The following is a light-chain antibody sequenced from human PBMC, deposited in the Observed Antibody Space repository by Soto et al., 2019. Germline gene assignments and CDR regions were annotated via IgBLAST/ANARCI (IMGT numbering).Light chain of an antibody. CDR3: SSYTSSSTLLYV. CDR2: DVS. J-gene: IGLJ1*01. V-gene: IGLV2-14*01. Sequence: QSVLTRPASVSGSPGQSITISCTGTSSDGGGYNYVSWYQQHPGKAPKLMIYDVSNRPSGVSNRFSGSKSGNTASLTISGLQAEDEADYYCSSYTSSSTLLYVFGTGTKVTVL. CDR1: SSDGGGYNY.